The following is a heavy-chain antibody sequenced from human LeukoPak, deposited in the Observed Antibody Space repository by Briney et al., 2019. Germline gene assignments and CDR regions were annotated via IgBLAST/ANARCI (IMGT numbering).Heavy chain of an antibody. CDR2: IYYSGST. CDR3: ARSLIRYFDWFDS. CDR1: GGSISSYY. Sequence: SETLSLTCTVSGGSISSYYWSWIRQPPGKGLEWIGYIYYSGSTNYNPSLKSRVTISVDTSKNQFSLKLSSVTAADTAVYYCARSLIRYFDWFDSWGQGTLVTVSS. D-gene: IGHD3-9*01. J-gene: IGHJ5*01. V-gene: IGHV4-59*01.